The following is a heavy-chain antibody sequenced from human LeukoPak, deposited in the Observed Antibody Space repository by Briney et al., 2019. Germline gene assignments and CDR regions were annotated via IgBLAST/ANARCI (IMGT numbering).Heavy chain of an antibody. CDR2: IYTSGST. CDR3: ARDLRHYDILTGYSATDAFDI. J-gene: IGHJ3*02. CDR1: GGSFSGYY. Sequence: PSETLSLTCAVYGGSFSGYYWSWIRQPAGKGLEWIGRIYTSGSTNYNPSLKSRVTMSVDTSKNQFSLKLSSVTAADTAVYYCARDLRHYDILTGYSATDAFDIWGQGTMVTVSS. V-gene: IGHV4-4*07. D-gene: IGHD3-9*01.